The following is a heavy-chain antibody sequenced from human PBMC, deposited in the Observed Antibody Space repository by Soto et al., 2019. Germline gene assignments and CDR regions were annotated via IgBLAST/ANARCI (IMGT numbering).Heavy chain of an antibody. CDR1: GFTFSTFW. J-gene: IGHJ4*01. V-gene: IGHV3-7*01. CDR2: IKEDGSEK. D-gene: IGHD1-26*01. CDR3: AREDGIAGETSAFDY. Sequence: GGSLRLSCAASGFTFSTFWMTWVRQAPGKGLEWVANIKEDGSEKYYVDSVKGRFSISRDNAKNSLFLQMSSLTAEDTAVYYCAREDGIAGETSAFDYWGHGTLVTVSS.